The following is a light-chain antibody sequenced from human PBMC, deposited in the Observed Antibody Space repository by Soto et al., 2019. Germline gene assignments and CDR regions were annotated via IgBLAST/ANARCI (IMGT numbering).Light chain of an antibody. CDR3: QQRINWPLT. CDR1: QSVSSS. CDR2: DVS. Sequence: EIVLTQSPATLSLSPGERATLSCRARQSVSSSVAWYQQRPGQPPRLLIYDVSKRATGSPTRFSGSGSGTDFNLTISSLEPEDFAVYYCQQRINWPLTFGGGTKVEIK. V-gene: IGKV3-11*01. J-gene: IGKJ4*01.